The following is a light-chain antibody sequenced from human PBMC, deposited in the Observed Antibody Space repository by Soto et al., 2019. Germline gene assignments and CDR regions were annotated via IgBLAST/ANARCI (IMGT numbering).Light chain of an antibody. CDR3: QSYDSSNQGV. J-gene: IGLJ3*02. CDR1: SGSIASNY. V-gene: IGLV6-57*01. CDR2: EDN. Sequence: NFLLTQPHSVSASPGKTVTISCTRSSGSIASNYVQWYQQRPGSSPTTVTYEDNQRPSGVPDRFSGSIDSSSNSASLTISGLKTEDEADYYCQSYDSSNQGVFGGGTKLTVL.